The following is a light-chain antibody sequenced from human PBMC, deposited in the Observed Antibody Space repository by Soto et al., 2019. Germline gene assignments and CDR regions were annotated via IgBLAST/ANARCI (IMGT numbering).Light chain of an antibody. CDR2: GNS. V-gene: IGLV1-40*01. Sequence: QLVLTQPPSVSGAPGQRVTISCTGSSSNIGAGYNVHWYQQLPGTAPKLLIYGNSNRPSGVPDRFSGSKSGTSASLAITGLQAEDEADYSCQSYGSSLSVVFGGGTKLTVL. J-gene: IGLJ2*01. CDR1: SSNIGAGYN. CDR3: QSYGSSLSVV.